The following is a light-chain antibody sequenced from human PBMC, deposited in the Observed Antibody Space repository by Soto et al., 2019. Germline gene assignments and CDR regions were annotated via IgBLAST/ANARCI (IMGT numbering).Light chain of an antibody. J-gene: IGKJ1*01. Sequence: DIQRPESPSPLCASVGARVTITCRASQSISSWLAWYQQKPGKAPKLLIYDASNLETGVPSRFSGSGSGTDFTFTISSLQPEDIATYYCQQYDNLPQTFGQGTKVDI. CDR2: DAS. CDR3: QQYDNLPQT. V-gene: IGKV1-33*01. CDR1: QSISSW.